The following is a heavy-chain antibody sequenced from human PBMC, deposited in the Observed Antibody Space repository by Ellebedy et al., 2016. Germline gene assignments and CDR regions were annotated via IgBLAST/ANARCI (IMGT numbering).Heavy chain of an antibody. CDR3: ARQEYANPDY. J-gene: IGHJ4*02. V-gene: IGHV5-51*01. D-gene: IGHD2/OR15-2a*01. Sequence: GESLKISXKTSGSRFTMYWIGWVRQMPGKGLEWMGIIYPEDSDTRYSPSFQGHVTISVDKTINTVYLQWSSLDASDTAMYYCARQEYANPDYWGQGTLVTVSS. CDR2: IYPEDSDT. CDR1: GSRFTMYW.